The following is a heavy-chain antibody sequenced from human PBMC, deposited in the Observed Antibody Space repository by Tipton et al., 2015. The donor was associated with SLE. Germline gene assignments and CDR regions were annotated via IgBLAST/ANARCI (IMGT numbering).Heavy chain of an antibody. Sequence: TLSLTCAVSGYFISSGYYWGWIRQPPGKGLEWIGIAYHSGSTYYNPSLESRVTISIDTSKNQFSLNLRSVTAADTAIYYCARERGGYCPDGVCSRAWFDPWGQGTLVTVSS. D-gene: IGHD2-8*01. J-gene: IGHJ5*02. CDR3: ARERGGYCPDGVCSRAWFDP. V-gene: IGHV4-38-2*02. CDR1: GYFISSGYY. CDR2: AYHSGST.